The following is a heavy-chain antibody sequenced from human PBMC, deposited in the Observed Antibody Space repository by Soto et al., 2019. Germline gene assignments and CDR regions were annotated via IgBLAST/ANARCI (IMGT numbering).Heavy chain of an antibody. CDR1: GGTFSSYA. V-gene: IGHV1-69*12. CDR3: ARREQYSSGWYAPDYYYYGMDV. J-gene: IGHJ6*02. CDR2: IIPIFGTA. Sequence: QVQLVQSGAEVKKPGSSVKVSCKASGGTFSSYAISWVRQAPGQGLGWMGGIIPIFGTANYAQKFQGRVRITADESTSTAYMELSSLRSEDTAVYYCARREQYSSGWYAPDYYYYGMDVWGQGTTVTVSS. D-gene: IGHD6-13*01.